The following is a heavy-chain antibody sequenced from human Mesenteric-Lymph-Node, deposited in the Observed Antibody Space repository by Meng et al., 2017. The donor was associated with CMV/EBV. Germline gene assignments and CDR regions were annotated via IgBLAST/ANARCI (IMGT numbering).Heavy chain of an antibody. V-gene: IGHV3-21*01. Sequence: GGSLRLSCAVSGFSLSTYSMNWVRQAPGRGLEWVSSLSGSTNHIYYADSVKGRFTISRDNAKNSLFLQMNSLRAEDTAVYYCAKGTGAFDYWGQGTLVTVSS. CDR3: AKGTGAFDY. CDR1: GFSLSTYS. D-gene: IGHD3/OR15-3a*01. J-gene: IGHJ4*02. CDR2: LSGSTNHI.